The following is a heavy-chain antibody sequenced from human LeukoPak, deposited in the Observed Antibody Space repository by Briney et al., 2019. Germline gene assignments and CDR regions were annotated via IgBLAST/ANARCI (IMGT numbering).Heavy chain of an antibody. CDR1: GFTFSSYA. D-gene: IGHD6-19*01. J-gene: IGHJ4*02. V-gene: IGHV3-23*01. CDR3: AKDRAVAANSPFDY. CDR2: ISGSGAGT. Sequence: GGSLRLSCAASGFTFSSYAMSWVRQAPGKGLEWVSSISGSGAGTFYADSVKGRFTITRDNSRNTLYLQMNNLRAEDTAIYYCAKDRAVAANSPFDYWGQGTLVTVSS.